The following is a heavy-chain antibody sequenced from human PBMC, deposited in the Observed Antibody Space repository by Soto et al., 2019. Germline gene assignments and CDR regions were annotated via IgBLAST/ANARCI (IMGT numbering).Heavy chain of an antibody. CDR3: AAEIYLGGDCCHFDY. D-gene: IGHD2-21*02. CDR1: GYTFTNYD. V-gene: IGHV1-8*01. CDR2: MNPGNNQH. Sequence: GASVKVSCKTSGYTFTNYDIHWVRQAAGQGLEWMGWMNPGNNQHVYTQKFRDISTGTAYMELSSLRSDDTAVYYCAAEIYLGGDCCHFDYWGQGTLVTVSS. J-gene: IGHJ4*02.